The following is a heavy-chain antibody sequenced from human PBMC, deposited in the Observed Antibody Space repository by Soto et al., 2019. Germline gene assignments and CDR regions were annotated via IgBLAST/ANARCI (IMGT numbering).Heavy chain of an antibody. CDR2: IYSGGST. J-gene: IGHJ4*02. Sequence: GGSLRLSCAASGFTDSSNYMAWVRQAPGKGLEWVSVIYSGGSTYYADSVKGRFSISRDNSRDTLYLQMNSLRAEDTAVYYCARSSGWYCFDYWGQGTLVTVSS. CDR1: GFTDSSNY. V-gene: IGHV3-53*01. CDR3: ARSSGWYCFDY. D-gene: IGHD6-19*01.